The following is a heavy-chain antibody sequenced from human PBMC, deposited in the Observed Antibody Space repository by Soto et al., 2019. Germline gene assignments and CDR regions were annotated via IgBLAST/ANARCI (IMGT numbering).Heavy chain of an antibody. Sequence: EVQLVESGGGLAQPGGSLRLSCAASGFTFSGYWMSWVRQAPGKGLEWVDNIKQDGSEQFYVYSVKGRFTISRDNATNSLYLQMHSLRAEVTAVYYCAREAVWGQGTTVTVSS. V-gene: IGHV3-7*05. CDR1: GFTFSGYW. CDR2: IKQDGSEQ. CDR3: AREAV. J-gene: IGHJ6*02.